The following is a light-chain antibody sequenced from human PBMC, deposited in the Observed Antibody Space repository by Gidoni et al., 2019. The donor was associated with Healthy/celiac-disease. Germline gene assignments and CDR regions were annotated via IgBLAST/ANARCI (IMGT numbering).Light chain of an antibody. CDR1: SSDVGGYNY. CDR3: CSYAGSYTYV. CDR2: DVS. V-gene: IGLV2-11*01. J-gene: IGLJ1*01. Sequence: QTALTQPRPVSGSPGPSVNISCTGTSSDVGGYNYVSWYQQHPGKAPKLMVYDVSKRPSGVPDRFSGSKSGNTASLTISGLQAEDDADYYCCSYAGSYTYVFGTGTKVTVL.